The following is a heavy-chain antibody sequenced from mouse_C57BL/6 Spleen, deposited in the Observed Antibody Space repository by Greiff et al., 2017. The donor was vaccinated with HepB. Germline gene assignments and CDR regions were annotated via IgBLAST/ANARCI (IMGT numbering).Heavy chain of an antibody. CDR3: ARSHYYGSREDYFDY. J-gene: IGHJ2*01. CDR2: IFPGSGST. D-gene: IGHD1-1*01. V-gene: IGHV1-75*01. CDR1: GYTFTDYY. Sequence: QVQLQQSGPELVKPGASVKISCKASGYTFTDYYINWVKQRPGQGLEWIGWIFPGSGSTYYNEKFKGKATLTVDKSSSTAYMLLSSLTSEDSAVYFCARSHYYGSREDYFDYWGQGTTLTVSS.